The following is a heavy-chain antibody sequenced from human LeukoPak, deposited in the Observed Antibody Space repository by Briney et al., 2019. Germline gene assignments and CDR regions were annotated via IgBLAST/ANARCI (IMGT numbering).Heavy chain of an antibody. CDR3: ARGDYYDSSGLPN. CDR2: IYYSGST. Sequence: PSGTLSLTCTASGGSISSYYWSWIRQPPGKGLEWIGYIYYSGSTNYNPSLKSRVTISVDTSKNQFSLKLSSVTAADTAVYYCARGDYYDSSGLPNWGQGTLVTVSS. CDR1: GGSISSYY. V-gene: IGHV4-59*01. J-gene: IGHJ4*02. D-gene: IGHD3-22*01.